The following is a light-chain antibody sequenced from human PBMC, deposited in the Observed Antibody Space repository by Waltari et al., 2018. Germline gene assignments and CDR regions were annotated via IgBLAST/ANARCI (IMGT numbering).Light chain of an antibody. CDR3: ATWDSSLDAGV. V-gene: IGLV1-51*01. CDR2: DDT. CDR1: SPDIGSNY. Sequence: QSVLTQPPSVSAAPGQKVTISCSGSSPDIGSNYVSWYQQVPGTAPKLLIYDDTKRPSGIPDRFSGSKSGTSATLGITGLQTGDEVVYYCATWDSSLDAGVFGGGTKLTVL. J-gene: IGLJ3*02.